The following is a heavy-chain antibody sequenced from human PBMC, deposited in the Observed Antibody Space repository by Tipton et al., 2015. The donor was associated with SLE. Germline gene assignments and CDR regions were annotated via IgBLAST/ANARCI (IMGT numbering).Heavy chain of an antibody. CDR1: GVSIRSSY. CDR2: IFYTGTT. Sequence: TLSLTCKVSGVSIRSSYWGWIRQPPGKGLEWIGSIFYTGTTYYNPSLKSRVTVSVETSKTHFSLKMGSVTAADTAMYYCARLSSGTGDFEHWGLGTLVVVSS. V-gene: IGHV4-59*08. D-gene: IGHD7-27*01. J-gene: IGHJ4*02. CDR3: ARLSSGTGDFEH.